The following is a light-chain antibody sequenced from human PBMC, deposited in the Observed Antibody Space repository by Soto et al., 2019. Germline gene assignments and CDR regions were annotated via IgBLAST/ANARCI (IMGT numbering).Light chain of an antibody. Sequence: QAVVTQEPPLTVSPGGTVTLTCASSTGAVTSGNYPNWIQQKPGQVPRALIDKTGGKQSWTPARFSGSLLGGKAALTLSGVQPEDAADYYCLLHNGGVWVLGGGTKLTVL. J-gene: IGLJ3*02. CDR3: LLHNGGVWV. CDR1: TGAVTSGNY. CDR2: KTG. V-gene: IGLV7-43*01.